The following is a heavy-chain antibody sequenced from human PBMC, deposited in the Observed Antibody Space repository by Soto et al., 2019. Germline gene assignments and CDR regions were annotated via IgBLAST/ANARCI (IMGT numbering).Heavy chain of an antibody. D-gene: IGHD2-2*01. J-gene: IGHJ6*02. V-gene: IGHV3-30*18. CDR1: GFAFSSYG. CDR3: AKGPAIVLVPAAMNYYYGMDV. Sequence: GGSLRLSCAASGFAFSSYGMHWVRQAPGEGLEWVALISYDGSNKYYADSVKGRFTISRDYSKNTLYLQMNSLRAEDTAVYYCAKGPAIVLVPAAMNYYYGMDVWGQGTTVTVSS. CDR2: ISYDGSNK.